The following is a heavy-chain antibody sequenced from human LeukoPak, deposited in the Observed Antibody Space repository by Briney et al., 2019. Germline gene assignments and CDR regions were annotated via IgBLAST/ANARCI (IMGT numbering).Heavy chain of an antibody. J-gene: IGHJ4*02. CDR1: GFTFSSYA. V-gene: IGHV3-23*01. Sequence: GGSLRLSCAASGFTFSSYAMSWVRQAPGKGLEWVSAISGSGGRTSYADSVKGRFTVSRDNSKNTLYLQMNSLRAEDTAVYFCVEGGSPSYYDGSGDAYFDYWGQGTLVTVSS. D-gene: IGHD3-22*01. CDR3: VEGGSPSYYDGSGDAYFDY. CDR2: ISGSGGRT.